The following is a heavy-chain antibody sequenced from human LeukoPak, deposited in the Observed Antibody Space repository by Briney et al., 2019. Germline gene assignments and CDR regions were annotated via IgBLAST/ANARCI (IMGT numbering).Heavy chain of an antibody. CDR2: ISGGGGST. D-gene: IGHD3/OR15-3a*01. CDR1: GFTFSSYA. J-gene: IGHJ6*02. CDR3: AKDWTGTRIYYGMDV. Sequence: GGSLRLSCAASGFTFSSYAMSWARQAPGKGLEWVSGISGGGGSTYYADSVRGRFTISRDNSKNTLYLQMDSLRAEDTAVYYCAKDWTGTRIYYGMDVWGQGTTVTVSS. V-gene: IGHV3-23*01.